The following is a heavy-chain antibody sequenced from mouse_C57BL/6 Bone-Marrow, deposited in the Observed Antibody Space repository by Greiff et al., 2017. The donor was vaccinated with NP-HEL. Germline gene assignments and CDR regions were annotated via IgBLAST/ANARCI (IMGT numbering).Heavy chain of an antibody. J-gene: IGHJ2*01. V-gene: IGHV1-55*01. CDR1: GYTFTSYW. D-gene: IGHD1-1*01. Sequence: VQLQQPGAELVKPGASVKMSCKASGYTFTSYWITWVKQRPGQGLEWIGVIYPGSGSTNSNEKFKSKGTLTVDTSSSTAYMHLSRLASEDSAVDSCARPSTVVAGDYFDYWGQGTTLTVSS. CDR2: IYPGSGST. CDR3: ARPSTVVAGDYFDY.